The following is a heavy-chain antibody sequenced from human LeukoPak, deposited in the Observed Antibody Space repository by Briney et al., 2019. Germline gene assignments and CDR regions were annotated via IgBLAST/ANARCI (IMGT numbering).Heavy chain of an antibody. J-gene: IGHJ4*02. CDR2: TTYDGDIT. Sequence: PWGSLRLSCAASGFTFSSYAMSWVRQAPGKGLEWVAVTTYDGDITYYADSVKGRFTISRDNPKNTLYLQLNSLRAEDTAVYYCARDSTYYYDSGSSGPHYFDYWGQGTLVTVSS. CDR1: GFTFSSYA. D-gene: IGHD3-10*01. CDR3: ARDSTYYYDSGSSGPHYFDY. V-gene: IGHV3-30*01.